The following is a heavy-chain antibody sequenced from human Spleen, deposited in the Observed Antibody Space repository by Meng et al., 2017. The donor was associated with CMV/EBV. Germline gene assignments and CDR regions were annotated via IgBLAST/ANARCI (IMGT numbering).Heavy chain of an antibody. CDR2: ITSSSSYI. J-gene: IGHJ4*02. CDR1: GFTFSSYA. V-gene: IGHV3-21*01. CDR3: ARDDQRVTRY. D-gene: IGHD4-17*01. Sequence: LNCAASGFTFSSYAMNWVRQAPGKGLEWVSSITSSSSYIYYADSVKGRFTISRDNAKNSLYLQMDSLRVEDMAVYYCARDDQRVTRYWGQGTLVTVSS.